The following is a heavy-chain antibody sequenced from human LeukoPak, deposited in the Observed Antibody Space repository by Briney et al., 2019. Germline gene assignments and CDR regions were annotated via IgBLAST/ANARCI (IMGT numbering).Heavy chain of an antibody. CDR1: GFTFSSFS. CDR2: ITSSSNYI. V-gene: IGHV3-21*01. CDR3: ARDLHNSKY. D-gene: IGHD6-13*01. Sequence: GGSLILSCAASGFTFSSFSMNWVRQAPGKGLEWVSSITSSSNYIYYASSVRGRFTISRDNAKNSLYLQMNSLRAEDTAVYYCARDLHNSKYWGQGTLVTVSS. J-gene: IGHJ4*02.